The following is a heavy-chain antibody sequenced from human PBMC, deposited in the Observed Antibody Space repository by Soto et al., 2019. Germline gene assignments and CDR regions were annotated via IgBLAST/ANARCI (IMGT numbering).Heavy chain of an antibody. D-gene: IGHD1-26*01. CDR2: IYYSGST. V-gene: IGHV4-39*01. CDR1: GGSISRSSYY. J-gene: IGHJ5*02. CDR3: ARLGRGELQDARFAP. Sequence: SENLSLTCTVSGGSISRSSYYWGWIRQPPGKGLEWIGSIYYSGSTYYNPSLKSRVTISVDTSKNQFSLKLSSVTAADTAVYYCARLGRGELQDARFAPGGKGTLVTVPS.